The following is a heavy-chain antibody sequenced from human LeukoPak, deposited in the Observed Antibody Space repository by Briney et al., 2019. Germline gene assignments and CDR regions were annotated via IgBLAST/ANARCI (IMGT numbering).Heavy chain of an antibody. Sequence: SETLSLTCTVSGGSISSHYWSWIRQPPGKGLEWIGSIYYSGSTYYNPSLKSRVTISVDTSKNQFSLKLSSVTAADTAVYYCARRLAVAGTVVDYGMDVWGQGTTVTVSS. J-gene: IGHJ6*02. CDR2: IYYSGST. CDR1: GGSISSHY. D-gene: IGHD6-19*01. CDR3: ARRLAVAGTVVDYGMDV. V-gene: IGHV4-59*05.